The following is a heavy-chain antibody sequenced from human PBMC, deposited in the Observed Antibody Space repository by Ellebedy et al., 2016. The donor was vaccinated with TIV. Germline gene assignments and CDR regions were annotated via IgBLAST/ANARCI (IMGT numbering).Heavy chain of an antibody. CDR2: ISSSSSYT. J-gene: IGHJ4*02. CDR1: GFTFSDYY. Sequence: GESLKISCAASGFTFSDYYMSWIRQAPGKGLEWVSYISSSSSYTNYADSVKGRFTISRDNAKNSLYLQMNSLRAEDTAVYYCARDDYYGSGSYYDYWGQGTLVTVSS. CDR3: ARDDYYGSGSYYDY. D-gene: IGHD3-10*01. V-gene: IGHV3-11*06.